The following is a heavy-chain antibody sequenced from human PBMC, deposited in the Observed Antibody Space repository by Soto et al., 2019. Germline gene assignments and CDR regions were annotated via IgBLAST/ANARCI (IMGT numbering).Heavy chain of an antibody. D-gene: IGHD2-15*01. CDR1: GFTFSSYA. CDR2: ISYDGSNK. J-gene: IGHJ6*01. V-gene: IGHV3-30-3*01. Sequence: QVQLVESGGGVVQPGRSLRLSCAASGFTFSSYAMHWVRQAPGKGLEWVAVISYDGSNKYYADSVKGRFTISRDNSKNTLYLQMNSLRAEDTAVYYCARVGCDGGSCYTLVGLRYGMDVW. CDR3: ARVGCDGGSCYTLVGLRYGMDV.